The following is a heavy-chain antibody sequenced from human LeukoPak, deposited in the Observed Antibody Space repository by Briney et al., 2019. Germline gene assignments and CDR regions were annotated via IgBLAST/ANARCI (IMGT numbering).Heavy chain of an antibody. V-gene: IGHV3-30*02. CDR2: IGHDGSNK. J-gene: IGHJ4*02. CDR3: ARDVRIVYYDTSPDY. CDR1: GFTFNRYG. Sequence: GGSLRLSCAASGFTFNRYGMHWVRQAPGKGLEWVAYIGHDGSNKYYADSVKGRFTIARDSSKNTLYLQMNSTRAEDTAVYYCARDVRIVYYDTSPDYWGQGTLVTVSS. D-gene: IGHD3-22*01.